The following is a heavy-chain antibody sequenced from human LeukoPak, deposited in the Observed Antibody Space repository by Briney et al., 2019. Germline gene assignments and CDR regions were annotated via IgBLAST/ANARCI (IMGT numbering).Heavy chain of an antibody. D-gene: IGHD3-9*01. CDR1: GFTFSSYA. Sequence: GGSLRLSCAASGFTFSSYAMSWVRQAPGEGLEWVSSITTSGGSTYYADSVKGRFTISRDNAKNTLYLQMNSLRAEDTAVYYCARDTYDILTGYYKWAFDIWGQGTMVTVSS. CDR3: ARDTYDILTGYYKWAFDI. V-gene: IGHV3-23*01. CDR2: ITTSGGST. J-gene: IGHJ3*02.